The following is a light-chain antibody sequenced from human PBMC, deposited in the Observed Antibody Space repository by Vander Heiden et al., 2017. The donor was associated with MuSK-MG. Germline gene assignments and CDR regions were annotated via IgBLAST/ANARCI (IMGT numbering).Light chain of an antibody. CDR3: QQSDRTPLT. V-gene: IGKV1-39*01. J-gene: IGKJ3*01. CDR2: AAS. Sequence: DIQMTQSPSSLSASVGDRVNITCRARQTFSRFLHWYQQKPGKAPNLLFYAASSVQSGVASRCSGRGSGTEFTLTSSRLQPEDFATYYWQQSDRTPLTFGRGTKVDIK. CDR1: QTFSRF.